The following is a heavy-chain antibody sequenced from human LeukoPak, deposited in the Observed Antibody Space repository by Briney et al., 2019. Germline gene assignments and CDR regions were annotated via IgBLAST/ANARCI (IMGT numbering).Heavy chain of an antibody. D-gene: IGHD6-13*01. J-gene: IGHJ4*02. Sequence: ASVTVSCKASGYTFTGYYMHWVRQAPGQGLEWMGWINPNSGGTNYAQKFQGRVTMTRDTSISTAYMELSRLRSDDTAVYYCARAGIAAAGTGYWGRGTLVTVSS. CDR2: INPNSGGT. V-gene: IGHV1-2*02. CDR1: GYTFTGYY. CDR3: ARAGIAAAGTGY.